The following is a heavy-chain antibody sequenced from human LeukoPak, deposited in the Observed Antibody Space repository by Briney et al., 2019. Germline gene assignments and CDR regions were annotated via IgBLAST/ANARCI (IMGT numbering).Heavy chain of an antibody. CDR1: GGSISSYC. CDR3: ARVRDGYSSSNYFDY. J-gene: IGHJ4*02. V-gene: IGHV4-59*01. CDR2: MYYSGST. D-gene: IGHD6-13*01. Sequence: SETLSLTCTVSGGSISSYCWSWIRQSPGKGLEWVGSMYYSGSTNYNPSLKSRVTLSVDTSKNQFSLKLSSVTAADTAVYYCARVRDGYSSSNYFDYWGQGALVTVSS.